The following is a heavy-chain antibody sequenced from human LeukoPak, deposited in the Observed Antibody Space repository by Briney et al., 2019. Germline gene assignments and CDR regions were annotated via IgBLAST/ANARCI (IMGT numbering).Heavy chain of an antibody. J-gene: IGHJ4*02. CDR1: GDSISSYY. CDR3: AGGGGRFDF. CDR2: IYSSGST. V-gene: IGHV4-59*01. D-gene: IGHD3-16*01. Sequence: PSETLSLTCTISGDSISSYYWSWIRQPPGKGLEWIGYIYSSGSTNYSPSLKSRVTISVDPSKNQFSLKLKSVAAADTAVYYCAGGGGRFDFWGQGTLVTVSS.